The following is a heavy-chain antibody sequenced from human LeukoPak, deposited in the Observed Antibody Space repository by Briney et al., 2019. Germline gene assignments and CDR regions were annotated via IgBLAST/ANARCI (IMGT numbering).Heavy chain of an antibody. D-gene: IGHD3-10*01. Sequence: GASVKVSCKASGYTFTSYDINWVRRATGQGLEWMGWMNPNSGNTGYAQKFQGRVTMTRNTSISTAYMELSSLRSEDTAVYYCARGRRRAGEYYFDYWGQGTLVTVSS. V-gene: IGHV1-8*01. CDR2: MNPNSGNT. CDR3: ARGRRRAGEYYFDY. J-gene: IGHJ4*02. CDR1: GYTFTSYD.